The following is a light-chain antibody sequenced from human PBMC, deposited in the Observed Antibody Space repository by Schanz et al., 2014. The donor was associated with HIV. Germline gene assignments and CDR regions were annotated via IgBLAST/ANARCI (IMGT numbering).Light chain of an antibody. J-gene: IGKJ1*01. V-gene: IGKV4-1*01. CDR2: WAS. CDR3: QQYYNTPT. CDR1: QSVLYSSNNKNY. Sequence: DIVMTQSPDSLAVSLGERATINCKSSQSVLYSSNNKNYLAWYQQKPGQPPKLLIYWASTRESGVPERFSGSGSGTDFTLTISSLQAEDVAVYYCQQYYNTPTFGQGTKVEI.